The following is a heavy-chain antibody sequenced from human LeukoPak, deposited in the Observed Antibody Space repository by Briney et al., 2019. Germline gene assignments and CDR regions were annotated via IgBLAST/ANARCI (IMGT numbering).Heavy chain of an antibody. D-gene: IGHD7-27*01. CDR3: ARGLGIDF. J-gene: IGHJ4*02. V-gene: IGHV1-46*01. Sequence: GASVKVSCKASGYTFTSYYMHWVRQAPGQGLEWMGIFNPNGGYTNYAQKFQGRVTMTRDTSTSTVYMEMSSLRSEDTAVYYCARGLGIDFWGQGTLVTVSS. CDR1: GYTFTSYY. CDR2: FNPNGGYT.